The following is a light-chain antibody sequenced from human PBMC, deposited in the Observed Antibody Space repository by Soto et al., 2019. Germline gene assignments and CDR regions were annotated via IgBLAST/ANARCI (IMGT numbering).Light chain of an antibody. J-gene: IGLJ2*01. Sequence: QTVVTQEPSLTVSPGGTVTLTCASSTGAVTSTYYPNWFQQKPGQPPRALIYSTSNKHPWTPARFSGSLLGGKAALTLSGVQPEDEADYYCLLYYGGTRLFGGGTKVTVL. CDR3: LLYYGGTRL. CDR1: TGAVTSTYY. V-gene: IGLV7-43*01. CDR2: STS.